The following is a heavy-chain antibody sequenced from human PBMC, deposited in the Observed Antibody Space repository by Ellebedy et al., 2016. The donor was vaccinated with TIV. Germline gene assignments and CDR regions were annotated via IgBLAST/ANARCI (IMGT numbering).Heavy chain of an antibody. V-gene: IGHV3-23*01. CDR1: GFTFDNYA. CDR2: IDASRDTK. CDR3: AKVCDFSSLDWCSDL. J-gene: IGHJ2*01. Sequence: GESLKISCSASGFTFDNYAMSWVRQAPGKGLEWVSGIDASRDTKYSAGSVAGRFTISRDNFKNTLYLQMHRLRAEDTARYFCAKVCDFSSLDWCSDLWGRGTQVTVSS.